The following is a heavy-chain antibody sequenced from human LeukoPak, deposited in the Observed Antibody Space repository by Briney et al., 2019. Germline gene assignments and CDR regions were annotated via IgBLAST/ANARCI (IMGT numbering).Heavy chain of an antibody. Sequence: PGGSLRLSCAASGFTFDDYTMHWVRQAPGKGLEWVSLISWDGGSTYYADSAKGRFTISRDNSKNSLYLQMNSLRTEDTALYYCAKDRGRWLQFDAFDIWGQGTMVTVSS. V-gene: IGHV3-43*01. D-gene: IGHD5-24*01. CDR3: AKDRGRWLQFDAFDI. CDR2: ISWDGGST. J-gene: IGHJ3*02. CDR1: GFTFDDYT.